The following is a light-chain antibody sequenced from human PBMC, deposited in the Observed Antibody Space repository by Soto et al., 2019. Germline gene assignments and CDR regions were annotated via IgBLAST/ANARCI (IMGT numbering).Light chain of an antibody. CDR2: EVT. CDR1: STDIGAYNY. Sequence: QSVLTQPASVSASPGQSITISCTGTSTDIGAYNYVSWYQQHPGKAPKLLIYEVTNRPSGVSNRFSGSKSGNTASLTISGLQAEDEANYYCNSYTTLSNRVFGTGTKLTVL. CDR3: NSYTTLSNRV. V-gene: IGLV2-14*01. J-gene: IGLJ1*01.